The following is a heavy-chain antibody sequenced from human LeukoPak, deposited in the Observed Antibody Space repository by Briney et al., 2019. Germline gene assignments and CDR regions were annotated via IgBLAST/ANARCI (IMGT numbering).Heavy chain of an antibody. CDR1: GGSFSGYY. CDR3: ASDSSGYYGSLAY. J-gene: IGHJ4*02. CDR2: INHSGST. D-gene: IGHD3-22*01. V-gene: IGHV4-34*01. Sequence: SETLSLTCAVYGGSFSGYYWSWIRQPPGKGLEWIGEINHSGSTNYNPSLKSRVAISVDTSKNQFSLKLSSVTAADTAVYYCASDSSGYYGSLAYWGQGTLVTVSS.